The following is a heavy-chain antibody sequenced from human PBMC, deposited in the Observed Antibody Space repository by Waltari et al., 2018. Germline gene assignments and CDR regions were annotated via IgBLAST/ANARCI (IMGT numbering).Heavy chain of an antibody. Sequence: QVQLQESCQGLVKPSRTLSLPAPVSGDSISGNYWWSWVRQSPGKGLEWIGQVNHSGKTHYNPSLQSRVTISLDKPKNQFSLNLNSVTAADTAVYYCAGDRAIGLFFDYWGRGTLVTVSS. CDR1: GDSISGNYW. J-gene: IGHJ4*02. CDR2: VNHSGKT. V-gene: IGHV4-4*02. CDR3: AGDRAIGLFFDY. D-gene: IGHD2-2*01.